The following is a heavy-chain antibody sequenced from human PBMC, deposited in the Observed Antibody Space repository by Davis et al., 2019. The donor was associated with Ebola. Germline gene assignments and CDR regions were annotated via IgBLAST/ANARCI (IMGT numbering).Heavy chain of an antibody. J-gene: IGHJ5*02. Sequence: ASVKVSCKASGYTFTGYYMHWVRQAPGQGLEWMGRINPNSGGTNYAQKLQGRVTMTTDTSTSTAYMELRSLRSDDTAVYYCARSITMIEAGWFDPWGQGTLVTVSS. CDR1: GYTFTGYY. CDR3: ARSITMIEAGWFDP. CDR2: INPNSGGT. D-gene: IGHD3-22*01. V-gene: IGHV1-2*06.